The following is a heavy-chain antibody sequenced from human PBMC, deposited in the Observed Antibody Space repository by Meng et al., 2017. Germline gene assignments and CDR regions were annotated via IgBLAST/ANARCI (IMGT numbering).Heavy chain of an antibody. J-gene: IGHJ4*02. CDR3: ARDRIVATTLGRGYYFDY. Sequence: GPLVQAWAEVKKPGSSVNVSCKASGGLFISYAISWVRQAPGQGLEWMGGIIPIFGTANYAQKFQGRVTITADDSTSTAYMELSSLRSEDTAVYYCARDRIVATTLGRGYYFDYWGQGTLVTVSS. CDR1: GGLFISYA. D-gene: IGHD5-12*01. V-gene: IGHV1-69*01. CDR2: IIPIFGTA.